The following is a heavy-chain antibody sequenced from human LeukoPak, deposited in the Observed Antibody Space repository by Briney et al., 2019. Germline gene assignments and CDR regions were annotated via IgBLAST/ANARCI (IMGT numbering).Heavy chain of an antibody. V-gene: IGHV3-7*01. Sequence: PGGSLRLSCAASGFSFSTYWMSWVRQAPGKGLEWVANIKQDGSEQFYVDSVKGRFTISRDNAKNSLYLQMNNLRGEDTAVYYCARGRKVPAAMGNWFDPRGQGNLVTVSS. CDR1: GFSFSTYW. CDR3: ARGRKVPAAMGNWFDP. D-gene: IGHD2-2*01. J-gene: IGHJ5*02. CDR2: IKQDGSEQ.